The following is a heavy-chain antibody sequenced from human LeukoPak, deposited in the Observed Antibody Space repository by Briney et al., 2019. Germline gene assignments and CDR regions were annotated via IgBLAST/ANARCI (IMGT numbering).Heavy chain of an antibody. J-gene: IGHJ5*02. CDR1: GFTFSSYA. V-gene: IGHV3-23*01. CDR3: AKGSSGWYQGDWFDP. CDR2: ISGSGGST. D-gene: IGHD6-19*01. Sequence: GGSLRLSCAASGFTFSSYAMSWVRQAPGKGLEWVSAISGSGGSTYYADSVKGRFTISRDNSKNTLYLQMNSLRAEDTAVYYCAKGSSGWYQGDWFDPWGQGTLVTVSS.